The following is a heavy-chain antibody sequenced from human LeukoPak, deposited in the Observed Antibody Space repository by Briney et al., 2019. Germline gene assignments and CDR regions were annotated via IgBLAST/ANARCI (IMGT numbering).Heavy chain of an antibody. CDR1: GGSINSGTYY. Sequence: SETLSLTCSVSGGSINSGTYYWSWVRLPPEKGLEWIASIHYTGSAYYNPSLKSRSTISRDTPKNQFSLTLTSVVDADTAVYYCVRHVHSPSFDPWGQGTLVTVSS. CDR3: VRHVHSPSFDP. CDR2: IHYTGSA. J-gene: IGHJ5*02. V-gene: IGHV4-39*01.